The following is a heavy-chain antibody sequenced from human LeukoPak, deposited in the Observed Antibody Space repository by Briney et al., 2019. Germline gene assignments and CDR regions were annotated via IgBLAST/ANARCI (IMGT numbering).Heavy chain of an antibody. J-gene: IGHJ5*02. CDR1: GYTFTSYG. V-gene: IGHV1-18*01. Sequence: GASVKVSCKASGYTFTSYGISWVRQAPGQGLEWMGWISAYNGNTNYAQKLQGRVTMTTDTSTSTAYMELRSLRSDDTAVYYCARDTCGGDCYPFARFDPWGQGTLVTVSS. D-gene: IGHD2-21*02. CDR3: ARDTCGGDCYPFARFDP. CDR2: ISAYNGNT.